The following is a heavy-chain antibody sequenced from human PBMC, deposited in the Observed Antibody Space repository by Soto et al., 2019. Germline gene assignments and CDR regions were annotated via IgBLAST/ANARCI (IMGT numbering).Heavy chain of an antibody. CDR2: IYPGDSDT. V-gene: IGHV5-51*01. J-gene: IGHJ6*02. CDR3: ARHQSNWNDVAYYYYYGMDV. D-gene: IGHD1-1*01. CDR1: GYSFTSYW. Sequence: LKISCKGSGYSFTSYWIGWVRQMPGKGLEWMGIIYPGDSDTRYSPSFQGQVTISADKSVSTAYLQWSSLKASDTAMYYCARHQSNWNDVAYYYYYGMDVWGQGTTVTVSS.